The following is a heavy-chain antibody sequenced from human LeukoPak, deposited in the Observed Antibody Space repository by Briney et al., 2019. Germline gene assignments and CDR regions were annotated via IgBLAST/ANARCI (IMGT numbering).Heavy chain of an antibody. J-gene: IGHJ4*02. V-gene: IGHV1-18*01. CDR3: ASGGSGSYYAYYDY. CDR1: GFTFTSYG. CDR2: ISAYNGNT. Sequence: GGSLRLSCAASGFTFTSYGISWVRQAPGQGLEWMGWISAYNGNTNYAQKLQGRVTMTTDTSTSTAYMELRSLRSDDTAVYYCASGGSGSYYAYYDYWGQGTLVTVSS. D-gene: IGHD1-26*01.